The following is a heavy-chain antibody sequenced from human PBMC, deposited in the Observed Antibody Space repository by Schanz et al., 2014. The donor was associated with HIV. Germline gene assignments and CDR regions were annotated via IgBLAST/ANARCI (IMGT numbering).Heavy chain of an antibody. CDR1: GFTFSSYG. J-gene: IGHJ4*02. CDR2: ISGSGDST. Sequence: VQLVESGGGVVQPGRSLRLSCAASGFTFSSYGMHWVRQAPGKGLEWVSAISGSGDSTFYTSSVKGRFTISRDNSKDMLFLQMTNLRADDTATYFCAKRNQGYSGYFDFWGQGTLVAVSS. CDR3: AKRNQGYSGYFDF. V-gene: IGHV3-23*04. D-gene: IGHD1-26*01.